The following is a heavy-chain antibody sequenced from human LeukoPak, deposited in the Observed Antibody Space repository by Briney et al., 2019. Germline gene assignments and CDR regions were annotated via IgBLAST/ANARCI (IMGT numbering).Heavy chain of an antibody. D-gene: IGHD2-15*01. CDR1: GGSFSGYY. V-gene: IGHV4-34*01. CDR2: INHSGST. CDR3: ARCLSAIVY. J-gene: IGHJ4*02. Sequence: PSETLSLTCAVYGGSFSGYYWSWICQPPGKGLEWIGEINHSGSTNYNPSLKSRVTISVDTSKNQFSLKLSSVTAADTAVYYCARCLSAIVYWGQGTLVTVSS.